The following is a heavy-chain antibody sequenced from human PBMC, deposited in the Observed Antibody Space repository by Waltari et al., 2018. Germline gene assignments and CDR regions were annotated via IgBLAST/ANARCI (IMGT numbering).Heavy chain of an antibody. J-gene: IGHJ5*02. CDR2: FEPEDGET. CDR3: ATEPPCSTSCPRGNWFDP. CDR1: GYTLTELS. D-gene: IGHD2-2*01. V-gene: IGHV1-24*01. Sequence: QVQLVQSGAEVKKPGASVKVSCKVSGYTLTELSMHWVRQAPGKGLEWMGGFEPEDGETIYEQKFQGRVTMTEDTSTDTAYMELSSLRSEDTAVYYCATEPPCSTSCPRGNWFDPWGQGTLVIVSS.